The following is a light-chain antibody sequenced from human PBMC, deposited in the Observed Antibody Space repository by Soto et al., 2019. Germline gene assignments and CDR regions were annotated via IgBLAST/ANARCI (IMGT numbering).Light chain of an antibody. CDR2: EVS. V-gene: IGLV2-14*01. CDR3: SSYTSSSPPHVV. J-gene: IGLJ2*01. CDR1: SSDVGGYNY. Sequence: QSVLTQPASVSGSPGQSITISCTGTSSDVGGYNYVSWYQQHPGKAPKLMIYEVSNRPSGVSNRFSGSKSGNTASLTISGLQAEDEADYYCSSYTSSSPPHVVFGGGTKLTFL.